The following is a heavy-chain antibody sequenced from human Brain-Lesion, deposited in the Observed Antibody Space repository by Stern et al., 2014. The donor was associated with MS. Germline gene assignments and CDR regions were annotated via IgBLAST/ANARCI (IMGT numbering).Heavy chain of an antibody. CDR3: AREGGDDDDYYGLDV. CDR1: GLTVANEY. D-gene: IGHD5-12*01. V-gene: IGHV3-53*04. CDR2: IYASGTT. Sequence: EVQLVESGGGLVQPGGSLRLSCAASGLTVANEYMSWVRQAPGKGPEWVLLIYASGTTAYADSVKGRFIISRHNSENTLSLQMNSLRPEDTAVYYCAREGGDDDDYYGLDVWGPGTTVTVSS. J-gene: IGHJ6*02.